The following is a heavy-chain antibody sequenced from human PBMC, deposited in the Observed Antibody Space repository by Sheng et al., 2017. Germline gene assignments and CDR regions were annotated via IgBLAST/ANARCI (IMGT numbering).Heavy chain of an antibody. CDR2: SLIVGAP. J-gene: IGHJ4*02. D-gene: IGHD3-16*01. CDR1: GYSISNGYY. V-gene: IGHV4-38-2*02. CDR3: ARGNYGPLPWHYFES. Sequence: QVQLQESGPGLVVPSETLSLTCSVSGYSISNGYYWDWIRQPPGKGWSGLEVSLIVGAPHITRPSKSRATISVXTSKNQFFLKLSSVTAADTAVYFCARGNYGPLPWHYFESWGQGTLVTVSS.